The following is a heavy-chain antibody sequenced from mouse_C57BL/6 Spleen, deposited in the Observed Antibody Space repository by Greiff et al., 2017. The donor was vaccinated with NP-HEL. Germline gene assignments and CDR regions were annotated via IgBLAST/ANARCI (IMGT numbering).Heavy chain of an antibody. CDR1: GYTFTSYW. D-gene: IGHD1-1*01. Sequence: QVQLQQPGAELVRPGSSVKLSCKASGYTFTSYWMHWVKQRPIQGLEWIGNIDPSDSETHYNQKFKDKATLTVDKSSSTAYMQLSSLTSEDSAVYYCARRGYYDGSSFDYWGQGTTLTVSS. CDR2: IDPSDSET. J-gene: IGHJ2*01. V-gene: IGHV1-52*01. CDR3: ARRGYYDGSSFDY.